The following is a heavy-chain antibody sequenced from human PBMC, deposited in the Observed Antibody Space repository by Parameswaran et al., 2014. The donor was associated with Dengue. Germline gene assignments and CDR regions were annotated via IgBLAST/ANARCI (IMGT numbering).Heavy chain of an antibody. CDR2: IYHSGST. Sequence: VRQAPGKGLEWIGEIYHSGSTNYNPSLKSRVTISVDKSKNQFSLKLSSVTAADTAVYYCARSRTYYDFWSGYSNWFDPWGQGTLVTVSS. J-gene: IGHJ5*02. D-gene: IGHD3-3*01. CDR3: ARSRTYYDFWSGYSNWFDP. V-gene: IGHV4-4*02.